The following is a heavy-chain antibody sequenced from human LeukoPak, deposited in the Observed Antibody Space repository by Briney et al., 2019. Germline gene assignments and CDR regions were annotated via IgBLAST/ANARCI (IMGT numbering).Heavy chain of an antibody. J-gene: IGHJ5*02. V-gene: IGHV3-74*01. CDR2: INSDGSST. Sequence: GGSLRLSCAASGFTFSSYWMHWVRQAPGKGLVWVSRINSDGSSTSYADSVKGRFTISRDNAKNTLYLQMNSLRAEDTAVYYCARGLASGYSQNWFDPWGQGTLVTVSS. CDR1: GFTFSSYW. CDR3: ARGLASGYSQNWFDP. D-gene: IGHD5-18*01.